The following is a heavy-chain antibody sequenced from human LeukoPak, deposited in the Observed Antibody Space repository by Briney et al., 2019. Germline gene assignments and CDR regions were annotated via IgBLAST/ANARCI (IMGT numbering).Heavy chain of an antibody. Sequence: PSETLSLTCTVSGGSISSYYWSWIRQPPGKGLEWIGYIYYSGSTNYNPSLKSRVTISVDTSKNQFSLKLSSVTAADTAVYYCARDEIGGSSGSLGYWGQGTLVTVSS. V-gene: IGHV4-59*01. CDR3: ARDEIGGSSGSLGY. CDR1: GGSISSYY. CDR2: IYYSGST. D-gene: IGHD6-19*01. J-gene: IGHJ4*02.